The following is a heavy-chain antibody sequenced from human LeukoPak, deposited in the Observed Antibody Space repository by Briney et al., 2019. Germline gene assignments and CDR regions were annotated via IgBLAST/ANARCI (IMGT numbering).Heavy chain of an antibody. CDR2: INPNSGGT. J-gene: IGHJ5*02. CDR3: ARKYYDFWSGYYENNWFDP. CDR1: GYTFTGCY. V-gene: IGHV1-2*02. Sequence: GASVKVSCKASGYTFTGCYMHWVRQAPGQGLDWMGWINPNSGGTNYAQKFQGRVTMTRDTSISTAYMELSRLRSDDTAVYYCARKYYDFWSGYYENNWFDPWGQGTLVTVSS. D-gene: IGHD3-3*01.